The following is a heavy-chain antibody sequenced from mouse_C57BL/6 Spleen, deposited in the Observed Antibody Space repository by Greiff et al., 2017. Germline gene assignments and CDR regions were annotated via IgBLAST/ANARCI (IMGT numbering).Heavy chain of an antibody. CDR3: TRRTGYYFDY. J-gene: IGHJ2*01. D-gene: IGHD4-1*01. Sequence: VQLQQSGAELVRPGASVTLSCKASGYTFTDYEMHWVKQTPVHGLEWIGAIDPETGGTAYNQKFKGKAILTVDKSSSTAYMELRSLTSEDSAVYYSTRRTGYYFDYWGQGTTLTVSS. CDR2: IDPETGGT. CDR1: GYTFTDYE. V-gene: IGHV1-15*01.